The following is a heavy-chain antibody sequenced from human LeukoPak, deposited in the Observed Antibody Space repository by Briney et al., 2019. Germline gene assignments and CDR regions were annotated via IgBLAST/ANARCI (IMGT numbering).Heavy chain of an antibody. Sequence: ASVKVSCKASGYTFTSYDINWVRQATGQGLEWMGWMNPNSGNAGYAQKFQGRVTMTRNTSISTAYMELSSLRSEDTAVYYCARGRGRTYCGGDCYPDYWGQGTLVTVSS. CDR1: GYTFTSYD. CDR3: ARGRGRTYCGGDCYPDY. V-gene: IGHV1-8*01. J-gene: IGHJ4*02. CDR2: MNPNSGNA. D-gene: IGHD2-21*02.